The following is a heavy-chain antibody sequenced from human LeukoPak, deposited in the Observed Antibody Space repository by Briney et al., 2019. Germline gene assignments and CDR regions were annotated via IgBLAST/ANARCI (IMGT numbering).Heavy chain of an antibody. V-gene: IGHV3-23*01. CDR2: ISGSGGST. CDR3: AKDGVLRFLESFDYYFDS. D-gene: IGHD3-3*01. CDR1: GFTFSSYA. Sequence: GGSLRLSCAASGFTFSSYAMSWVRQAPGKGLEWVSAISGSGGSTYYADSVKGRFTISRDNSKNTLYLQMNSLRAEDTAVYYCAKDGVLRFLESFDYYFDSWGQGTLVTVSS. J-gene: IGHJ4*02.